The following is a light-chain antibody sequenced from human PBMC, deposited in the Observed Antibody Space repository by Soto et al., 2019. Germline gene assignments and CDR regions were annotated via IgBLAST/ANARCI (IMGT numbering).Light chain of an antibody. CDR1: RDIGSD. CDR2: GAS. CDR3: QKYDSAPLT. V-gene: IGKV1-27*01. J-gene: IGKJ4*01. Sequence: QMTQSPSSLSASVGDRITTTCRASRDIGSDLSWYQQKPGKVPKLLIYGASTLQSGVPSRFSGSGSGTDFTLTISSLQPEDVATYCCQKYDSAPLTFGGGTKVDIK.